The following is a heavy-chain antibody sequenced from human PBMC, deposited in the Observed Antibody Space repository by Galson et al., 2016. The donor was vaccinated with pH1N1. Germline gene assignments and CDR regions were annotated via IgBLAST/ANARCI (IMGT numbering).Heavy chain of an antibody. CDR3: AGEDYYDTDWSDWYFDR. J-gene: IGHJ2*01. Sequence: SVKVSCKASGGTFGSYGINWVRQAPGQGLEWMGGIIPILNTAKYAQNFQGRVTITADKSTTTAYMKLSRLRSEDTAWYFCAGEDYYDTDWSDWYFDRWGRGTLLTVSS. CDR2: IIPILNTA. D-gene: IGHD3-22*01. V-gene: IGHV1-69*06. CDR1: GGTFGSYG.